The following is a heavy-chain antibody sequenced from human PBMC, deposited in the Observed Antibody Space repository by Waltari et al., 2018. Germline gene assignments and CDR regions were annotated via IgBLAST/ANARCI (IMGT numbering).Heavy chain of an antibody. J-gene: IGHJ4*02. D-gene: IGHD3-22*01. Sequence: QVQLQESGPGLVKPSQTLSLTCTVSGGSISSGGYYWSWIPQHPGKGLEWIGYIYYSGSTYYNPSLKSRVTISVDTSKNQFSLKLSSVTAADTAVYYCARVLSSGYYYFYFDYWGQGTLVTVSS. CDR3: ARVLSSGYYYFYFDY. CDR2: IYYSGST. CDR1: GGSISSGGYY. V-gene: IGHV4-31*03.